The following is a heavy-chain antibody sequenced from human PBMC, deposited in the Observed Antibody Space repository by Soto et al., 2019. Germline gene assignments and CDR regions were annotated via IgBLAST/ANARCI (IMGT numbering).Heavy chain of an antibody. D-gene: IGHD3-10*01. CDR1: GGSISSYY. CDR2: IYHSGST. CDR3: ARENNVLPGGYFEY. Sequence: SETLSLTCTVLGGSISSYYWSWIRQPPGKGLEWIGYIYHSGSTYYNPSLKSRVTISVDRSKNQFSLKLSSVTAADTAVYYCARENNVLPGGYFEYWGQGTLVTVSS. J-gene: IGHJ4*02. V-gene: IGHV4-59*12.